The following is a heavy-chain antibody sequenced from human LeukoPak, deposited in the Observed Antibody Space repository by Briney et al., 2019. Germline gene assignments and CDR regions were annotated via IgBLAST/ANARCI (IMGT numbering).Heavy chain of an antibody. J-gene: IGHJ4*02. CDR2: INSDGSST. CDR1: GFTFSSYW. D-gene: IGHD2-2*02. V-gene: IGHV3-74*01. CDR3: ARGDIVVVPAAIVDY. Sequence: GGSLRLSCAASGFTFSSYWMHWVRQAPGKGLVWVSRINSDGSSTGYADSVKSRFTISRDNAKNTLYLQMNSLRAEDTAVYYCARGDIVVVPAAIVDYWGQGTLVTVSS.